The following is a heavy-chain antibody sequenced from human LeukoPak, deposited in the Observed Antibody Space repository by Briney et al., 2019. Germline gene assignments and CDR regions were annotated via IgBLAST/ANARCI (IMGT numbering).Heavy chain of an antibody. CDR2: INPNSGGT. Sequence: ASVKVSCKASGYTFTGYYMHWVRQAPGQGLEWMGWINPNSGGTNYAQKFQGRVTMTRDTSISTAFMELSRLRSDDTAVYYCARVKTMIVVVSLSDYWGQGTLVTVSS. CDR1: GYTFTGYY. J-gene: IGHJ4*02. V-gene: IGHV1-2*02. D-gene: IGHD3-22*01. CDR3: ARVKTMIVVVSLSDY.